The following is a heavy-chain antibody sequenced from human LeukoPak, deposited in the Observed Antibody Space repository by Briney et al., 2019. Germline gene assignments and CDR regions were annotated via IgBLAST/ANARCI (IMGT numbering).Heavy chain of an antibody. V-gene: IGHV3-23*01. Sequence: GGSLTLSCAASGFTISSYAMSWVRQAPGKGLEWVSGFTSGGNTHYSDSVKGRFTISRDNSKNTLYLRMNSLRADDTAVYYCARTDRTGALGRFRMRSDAFDIWGQGTVVTVSS. CDR3: ARTDRTGALGRFRMRSDAFDI. CDR1: GFTISSYA. D-gene: IGHD3-3*01. CDR2: FTSGGNT. J-gene: IGHJ3*02.